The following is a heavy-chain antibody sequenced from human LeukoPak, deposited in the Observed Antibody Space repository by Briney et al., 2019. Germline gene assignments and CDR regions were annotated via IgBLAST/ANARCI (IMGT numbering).Heavy chain of an antibody. J-gene: IGHJ5*02. D-gene: IGHD2-15*01. CDR2: INPNSGGT. V-gene: IGHV1-2*02. Sequence: ASVKVSCKASGYTFTGYHIHWVRQAPGQGLEWMGWINPNSGGTNYAQKFQGRVTMTRDTSISTAYMELSRLRSDDTAVYSCARVVGVQGWFDPWGQGTLVTVSS. CDR1: GYTFTGYH. CDR3: ARVVGVQGWFDP.